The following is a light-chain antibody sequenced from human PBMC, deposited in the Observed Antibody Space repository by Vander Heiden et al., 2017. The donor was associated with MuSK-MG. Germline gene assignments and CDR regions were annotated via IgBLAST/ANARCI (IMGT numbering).Light chain of an antibody. CDR3: QQDGNSLFT. CDR2: GAS. CDR1: QSVTSNC. V-gene: IGKV3-20*01. J-gene: IGKJ3*01. Sequence: EIVLTQSPGTLSLSPGARATLSCRASQSVTSNCLAWYQQKPGQAPRLLIYGASSRATGIPDRFSGSGSGTDFTLTISRLEPEDFAVYYCQQDGNSLFTFGHGTKVDI.